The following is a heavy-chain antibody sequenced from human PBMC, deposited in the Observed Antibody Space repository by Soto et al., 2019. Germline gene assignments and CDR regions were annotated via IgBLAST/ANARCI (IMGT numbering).Heavy chain of an antibody. CDR2: IYNSGST. CDR3: AGSGYYHNSGMDV. CDR1: GGSISSYY. J-gene: IGHJ6*02. V-gene: IGHV4-59*12. Sequence: PSETLSLTCTVSGGSISSYYWSWIRQPPGKGLEWIGYIYNSGSTNYNPSLKSRVTISVDTSKNQFSLKLSSVTAVDTAVYYCAGSGYYHNSGMDVWGQGTTVTVSS. D-gene: IGHD3-22*01.